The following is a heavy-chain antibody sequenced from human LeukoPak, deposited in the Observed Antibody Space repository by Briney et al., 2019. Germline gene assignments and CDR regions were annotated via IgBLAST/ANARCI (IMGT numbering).Heavy chain of an antibody. CDR1: GFTFSDYY. V-gene: IGHV3-15*01. J-gene: IGHJ4*02. CDR3: NADYYDNLVGAYFDY. CDR2: IKSKTDGGTT. D-gene: IGHD3-22*01. Sequence: PGGSLRLSCAASGFTFSDYYMSWIRQAPGKGLEWIGRIKSKTDGGTTDYAAPVKGRFTISRDDSKNTLYVQMNSLKTEDTAVYYCNADYYDNLVGAYFDYWGQGTLVTVSS.